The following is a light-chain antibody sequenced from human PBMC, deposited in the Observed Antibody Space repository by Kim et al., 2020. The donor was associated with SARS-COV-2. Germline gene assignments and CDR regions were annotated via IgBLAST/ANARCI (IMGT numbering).Light chain of an antibody. CDR1: QAIRNE. Sequence: AIQMIQSPSSLSASTGDRVTITCRASQAIRNELGWYQQKPGKAPKVLIYAASTLQSGVSSRFSGSGSGTDFTLTISSLQPEDFATYYCLQDSRYPRTFGQGTKVDIK. CDR2: AAS. CDR3: LQDSRYPRT. V-gene: IGKV1-6*01. J-gene: IGKJ1*01.